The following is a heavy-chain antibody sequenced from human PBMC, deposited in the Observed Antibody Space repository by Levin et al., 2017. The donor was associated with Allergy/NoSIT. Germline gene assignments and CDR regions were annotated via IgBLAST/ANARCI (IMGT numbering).Heavy chain of an antibody. CDR1: GYSFTDYY. Sequence: ASVKVSCKASGYSFTDYYIHWVRQAPGQGLEWMGWINPNTGRTNYPQNFQGRVTMTRDTSITTAYMEVSSLTFDDTAVYYCAKEQNRWYSSRWYSTYYYQGMDVWGQGTTVTVSS. CDR3: AKEQNRWYSSRWYSTYYYQGMDV. D-gene: IGHD6-13*01. CDR2: INPNTGRT. J-gene: IGHJ6*02. V-gene: IGHV1-2*02.